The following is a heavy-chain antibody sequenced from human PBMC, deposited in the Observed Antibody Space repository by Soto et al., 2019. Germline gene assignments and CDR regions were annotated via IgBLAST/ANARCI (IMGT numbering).Heavy chain of an antibody. CDR3: ARGAYYDSSGYYLNYFDY. V-gene: IGHV4-30-4*01. J-gene: IGHJ4*02. CDR1: GGSISSGDYY. CDR2: IYYSGST. D-gene: IGHD3-22*01. Sequence: SETLSLTCTVSGGSISSGDYYWSWIRQPPGKGLEWIGYIYYSGSTYYNPSLKSRVTISVDTSKNQFSLKLSSVTAADTAVYYCARGAYYDSSGYYLNYFDYWGQGTLVTVSS.